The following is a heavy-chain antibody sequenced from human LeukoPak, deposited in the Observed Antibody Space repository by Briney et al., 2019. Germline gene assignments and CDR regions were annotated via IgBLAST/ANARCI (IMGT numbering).Heavy chain of an antibody. J-gene: IGHJ4*02. D-gene: IGHD3-9*01. CDR2: IYYSGST. CDR1: GGSISSSSYY. CDR3: ARDSDILTGYFDY. V-gene: IGHV4-39*07. Sequence: SETLSLTCTVSGGSISSSSYYWGWIRQPPGKGLEWIESIYYSGSTYYNPSLKSRVTISVDTSKNQFSLKLSSVTAADTAVYYCARDSDILTGYFDYWGQGTLVTVSS.